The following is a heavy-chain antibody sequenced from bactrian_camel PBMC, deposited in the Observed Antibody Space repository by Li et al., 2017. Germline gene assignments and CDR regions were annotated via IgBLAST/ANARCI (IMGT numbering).Heavy chain of an antibody. V-gene: IGHV3S53*01. CDR2: IAADGAT. D-gene: IGHD3*01. CDR3: AAHRSTNGGYCYGLIRPVEFSE. Sequence: QVQLVESGGGSVEAGGSLRLSCSVSGSTSRPACMAWYRQGSGERREGVAQIAADGATMYADAVKGRFTISKDSAAKTLYLQMNNVKSEDSATYYCAAHRSTNGGYCYGLIRPVEFSEWGQGTQVTVS. CDR1: GSTSRPAC. J-gene: IGHJ4*01.